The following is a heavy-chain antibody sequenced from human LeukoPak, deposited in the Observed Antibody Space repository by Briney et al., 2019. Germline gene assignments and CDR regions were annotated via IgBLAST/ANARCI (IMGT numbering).Heavy chain of an antibody. Sequence: SETLSLTCTVSGGSINSNTSYWAWIRQPPGKGLEWIGSIYYSGSTYYNPSLKSRVTISVDTSRNQFSLKLSSVTAADTADYYCARGAERYCSGGDCFYRYFDHWGQGTLVTVSS. CDR2: IYYSGST. CDR1: GGSINSNTSY. V-gene: IGHV4-39*07. D-gene: IGHD2-15*01. J-gene: IGHJ4*02. CDR3: ARGAERYCSGGDCFYRYFDH.